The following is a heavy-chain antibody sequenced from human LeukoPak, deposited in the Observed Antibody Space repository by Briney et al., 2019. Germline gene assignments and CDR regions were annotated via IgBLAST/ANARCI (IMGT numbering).Heavy chain of an antibody. V-gene: IGHV3-33*08. CDR3: ARGGGSSSRPTIDY. J-gene: IGHJ4*02. D-gene: IGHD6-13*01. CDR2: IWYGGSNK. CDR1: GFTFSSYG. Sequence: GGSLRLSCAASGFTFSSYGMHWVRQAPGKGLEWVAVIWYGGSNKYYADSVKGRFTISRDNSKNTLYLQMNSLRAEDTAVYYCARGGGSSSRPTIDYWGQGTLVTVSS.